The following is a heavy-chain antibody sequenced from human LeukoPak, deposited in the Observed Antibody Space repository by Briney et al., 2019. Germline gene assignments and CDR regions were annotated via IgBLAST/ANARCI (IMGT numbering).Heavy chain of an antibody. CDR3: ARDHLYYYDSSGHPTAGFDY. D-gene: IGHD3-22*01. CDR2: INPSGGST. CDR1: GYTFTSYY. V-gene: IGHV1-46*01. Sequence: ASVKVSCKASGYTFTSYYMHWVRQAPGQGLEWMGIINPSGGSTSYAQKFQGRVTMTRDTSTSTVYMELSSLRSEDTAVYYCARDHLYYYDSSGHPTAGFDYWGQGTLVTVSS. J-gene: IGHJ4*02.